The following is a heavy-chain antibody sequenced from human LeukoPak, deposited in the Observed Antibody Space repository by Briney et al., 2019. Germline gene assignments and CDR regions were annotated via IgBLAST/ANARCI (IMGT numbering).Heavy chain of an antibody. CDR2: MSGSGGST. CDR3: AKGPVKYYDILTGNFDY. J-gene: IGHJ4*02. Sequence: GGSLRLSCAASGVTFTTYAMSWVRQAPGKGLEWVSTMSGSGGSTYYADSVKGRFTISRDNSKSTLYLQMNSLRAEDTAIYYCAKGPVKYYDILTGNFDYWGQGTLVTVSS. D-gene: IGHD3-9*01. V-gene: IGHV3-23*01. CDR1: GVTFTTYA.